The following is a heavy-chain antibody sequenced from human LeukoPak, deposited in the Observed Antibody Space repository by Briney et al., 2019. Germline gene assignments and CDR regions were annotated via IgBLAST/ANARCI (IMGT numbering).Heavy chain of an antibody. CDR1: GGSISSYY. D-gene: IGHD6-19*01. V-gene: IGHV4-4*07. Sequence: SETLSLTCTVSGGSISSYYWSWIRQLAGKGLEWIGRIYSSGSTNYNPSLKSRVTMSADTSKNQFSLKLSSVTAADTAVYYCAGGGLVPFYFDYWGQGTLVTVSS. CDR2: IYSSGST. CDR3: AGGGLVPFYFDY. J-gene: IGHJ4*02.